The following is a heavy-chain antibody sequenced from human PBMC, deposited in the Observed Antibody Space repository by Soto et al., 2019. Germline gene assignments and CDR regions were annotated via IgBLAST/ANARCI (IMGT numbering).Heavy chain of an antibody. CDR3: ARFVTVAGNDY. V-gene: IGHV3-21*01. D-gene: IGHD6-19*01. J-gene: IGHJ4*02. Sequence: EVQLVESGGGLVKPGGSVRLSCAASGFTFGSYSMNWVRQAPGKGLEWVSSISSSSSYIYYADSVKGRFTISRDNAKNSLYLQMNSLRAEDTAVYYCARFVTVAGNDYWGQGTLVTVSS. CDR1: GFTFGSYS. CDR2: ISSSSSYI.